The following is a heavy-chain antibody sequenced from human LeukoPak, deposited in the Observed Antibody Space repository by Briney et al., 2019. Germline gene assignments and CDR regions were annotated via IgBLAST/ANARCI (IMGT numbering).Heavy chain of an antibody. D-gene: IGHD3-10*01. V-gene: IGHV4-4*07. CDR3: ARERLYGSGSYSYYYYDMDV. J-gene: IGHJ6*02. CDR2: IYTSGST. Sequence: SETLSLTCTVSGASIRTYYWSWIRQPAGKGLEWIGRIYTSGSTNYNPSLKSRVTMSVDTSKNQFSLKLSSVTAADTAVYYCARERLYGSGSYSYYYYDMDVWGQGTTVTVSS. CDR1: GASIRTYY.